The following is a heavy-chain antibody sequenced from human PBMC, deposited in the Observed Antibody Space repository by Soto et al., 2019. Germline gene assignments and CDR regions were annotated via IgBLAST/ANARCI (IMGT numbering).Heavy chain of an antibody. D-gene: IGHD4-17*01. CDR1: GYTFTSYG. J-gene: IGHJ4*02. CDR2: ISAYNGNT. Sequence: QVQLVQSGAEVKKPGASVKVSCKASGYTFTSYGIRWVQQARGQGLEWMGWISAYNGNTIYAQKLKGRVTMTTDTSTRTADLELRSLRSDDTAVYYCGIDGPTVTTKAPFDYWGQGTLVTVSS. V-gene: IGHV1-18*01. CDR3: GIDGPTVTTKAPFDY.